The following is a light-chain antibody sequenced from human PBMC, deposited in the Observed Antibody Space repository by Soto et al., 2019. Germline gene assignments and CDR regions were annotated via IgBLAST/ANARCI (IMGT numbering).Light chain of an antibody. J-gene: IGKJ1*01. Sequence: ELVCAQSAVTLSLSQGERATLSCRASQSVSSSYLAWYQQKPGQAPRLLIYGASSRATGIPDRFSGSGSGTDFTLTISRLEPEDFAVYYCQQYGSSPRTFGQGTKV. CDR2: GAS. V-gene: IGKV3-20*01. CDR1: QSVSSSY. CDR3: QQYGSSPRT.